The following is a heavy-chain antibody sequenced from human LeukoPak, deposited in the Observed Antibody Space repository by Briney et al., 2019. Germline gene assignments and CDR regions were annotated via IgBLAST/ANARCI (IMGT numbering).Heavy chain of an antibody. Sequence: PGGSLRLSCAASGFTFSSYGMHWVRQAPGKGLEWVAVISYDGSNKYYADSVKGRFTISRDNSKNSLHLQMNSLRTEDTALYYCAKDMKFGIMFGGVIGNWGQGTLVTVSS. J-gene: IGHJ4*02. CDR1: GFTFSSYG. CDR2: ISYDGSNK. D-gene: IGHD3-16*02. CDR3: AKDMKFGIMFGGVIGN. V-gene: IGHV3-30*18.